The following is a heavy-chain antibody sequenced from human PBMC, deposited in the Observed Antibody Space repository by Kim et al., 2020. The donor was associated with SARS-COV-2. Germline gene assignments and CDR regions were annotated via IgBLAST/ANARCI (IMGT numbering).Heavy chain of an antibody. D-gene: IGHD3-10*01. J-gene: IGHJ3*02. CDR2: IYSSGST. CDR1: GGSVTSGSHY. Sequence: SETLSLICTVSGGSVTSGSHYWSWIRQAPGKELEWLGYIYSSGSTNYNPSLKRRITISSDSSKNQFYLNVTAVTATATAVYYCAREKEELRRWAIYIWG. CDR3: AREKEELRRWAIYI. V-gene: IGHV4-61*01.